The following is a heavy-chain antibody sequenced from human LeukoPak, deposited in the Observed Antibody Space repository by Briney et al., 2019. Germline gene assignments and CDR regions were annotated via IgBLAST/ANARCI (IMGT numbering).Heavy chain of an antibody. CDR3: ARDGDWGFGEFVGAFDI. V-gene: IGHV3-53*01. CDR2: LYSGGST. D-gene: IGHD3-10*01. Sequence: PGGSLRLFCAASWFNVSSNYMSLVRQAPGKGLEVVSVLYSGGSTYYADSVKGRFTISRDNSKNTLYLQMNSLRAEDTAVYYCARDGDWGFGEFVGAFDIWGQGTMVTVSS. J-gene: IGHJ3*02. CDR1: WFNVSSNY.